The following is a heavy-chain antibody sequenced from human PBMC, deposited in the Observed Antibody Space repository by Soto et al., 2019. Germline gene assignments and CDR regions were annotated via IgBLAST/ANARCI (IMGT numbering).Heavy chain of an antibody. CDR1: GFTFSSFE. J-gene: IGHJ4*02. V-gene: IGHV3-48*03. CDR2: ISSSGSCI. Sequence: GGSLRLSCAASGFTFSSFEMNWVRQAPGKGLEWVSYISSSGSCIFYGDSVKGRFTISRDNAKHSLYLQMNSLRAEDTALYYCARVGCSSTSCYSIDYWGQGTLVTVSS. CDR3: ARVGCSSTSCYSIDY. D-gene: IGHD2-2*01.